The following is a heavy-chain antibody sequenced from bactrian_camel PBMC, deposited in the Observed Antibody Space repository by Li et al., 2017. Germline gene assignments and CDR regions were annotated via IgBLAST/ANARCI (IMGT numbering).Heavy chain of an antibody. CDR1: SFPTSTNC. J-gene: IGHJ4*01. CDR3: ARHYIPGD. CDR2: MCNGGGTT. D-gene: IGHD1*01. V-gene: IGHV3S1*01. Sequence: VQLVESGGGSVQTGGSLTLSCATSSFPTSTNCMGWFRQAPGKEREGVALMCNGGGTTSYADSVKGRFTISRDNAKNSLYLQLNSLKTEDTAMYYCARHYIPGDWGQGTQVTVS.